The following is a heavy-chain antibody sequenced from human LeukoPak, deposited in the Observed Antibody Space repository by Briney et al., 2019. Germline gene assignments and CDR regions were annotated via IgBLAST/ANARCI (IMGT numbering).Heavy chain of an antibody. V-gene: IGHV4-34*01. Sequence: SSETLSLTCAVYGGSFSGYYWSWIRQPPGKGLEWIGEINHSGSTNYNPSLKSRVTISVDTSKNQFSLKLSSVTAADTAVYYCARGRVGSSSWYYGPRQNWFDPWGQGTLVTVSS. CDR1: GGSFSGYY. J-gene: IGHJ5*02. D-gene: IGHD6-13*01. CDR3: ARGRVGSSSWYYGPRQNWFDP. CDR2: INHSGST.